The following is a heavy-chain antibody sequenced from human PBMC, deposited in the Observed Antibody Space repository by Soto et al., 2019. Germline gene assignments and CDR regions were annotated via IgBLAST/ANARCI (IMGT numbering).Heavy chain of an antibody. CDR3: ARGRYGDY. J-gene: IGHJ4*02. CDR2: ISAHNGNT. V-gene: IGHV1-18*01. CDR1: GYAFTTYG. D-gene: IGHD1-1*01. Sequence: QVHLVQSGAEVKKPGASVKVSCKGSGYAFTTYGITWVRQAPGQGLEWMGWISAHNGNTNYAQKLQGRVTVTRDTSTSTAYMELRSRGSDDPAVYYCARGRYGDYWGQGALVTVSS.